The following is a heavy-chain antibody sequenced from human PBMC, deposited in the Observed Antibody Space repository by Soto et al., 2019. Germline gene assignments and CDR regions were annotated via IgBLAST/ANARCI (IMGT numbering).Heavy chain of an antibody. CDR3: ARHRSTQVWLPQDDY. CDR1: GGCISSSSYY. V-gene: IGHV4-39*01. Sequence: PSETLSLTCTVSGGCISSSSYYWGWIRQPPGKGLEWIGSIYYSGSTYYNPSLKSRVTISVDTSKNQFSLKLSSVIAADTAVYYCARHRSTQVWLPQDDYWGQGTLVTVSS. CDR2: IYYSGST. D-gene: IGHD5-18*01. J-gene: IGHJ4*02.